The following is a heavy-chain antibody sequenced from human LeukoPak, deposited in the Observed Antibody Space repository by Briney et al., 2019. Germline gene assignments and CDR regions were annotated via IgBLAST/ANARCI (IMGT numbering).Heavy chain of an antibody. Sequence: SETLSLTCTVSGVSISSYYWSWIRQPPGKGLEWIGYIYYSGSTNYNPSLKSRVTISVDTSKNQFSLKLSSVTAADTAVYYCARAVVVVAASNWFDPWGQGTLVTVSS. CDR3: ARAVVVVAASNWFDP. CDR2: IYYSGST. CDR1: GVSISSYY. V-gene: IGHV4-59*12. J-gene: IGHJ5*02. D-gene: IGHD2-15*01.